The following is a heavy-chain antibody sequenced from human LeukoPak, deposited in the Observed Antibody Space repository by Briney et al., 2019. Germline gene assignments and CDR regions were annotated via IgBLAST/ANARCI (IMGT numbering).Heavy chain of an antibody. Sequence: PGGSLRLSCAASGFTFSSYAMTWVHQAPGKGLEWVSYISSSSSTIYYADSVKGRFTISRDNGKNSLYLQMNSLRDEDTAVYYCARDGLLYFGVPFFDYWGQGTLVTVSS. D-gene: IGHD3-10*01. J-gene: IGHJ4*02. CDR3: ARDGLLYFGVPFFDY. CDR1: GFTFSSYA. CDR2: ISSSSSTI. V-gene: IGHV3-48*02.